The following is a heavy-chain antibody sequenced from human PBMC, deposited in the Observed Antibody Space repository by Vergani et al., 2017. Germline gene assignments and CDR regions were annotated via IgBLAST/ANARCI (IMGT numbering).Heavy chain of an antibody. CDR3: ARTYCGGDCYSNYYYGMDV. D-gene: IGHD2-21*02. CDR1: GGTFSSYT. CDR2: IIPILGIA. V-gene: IGHV1-69*02. J-gene: IGHJ6*02. Sequence: QVQLVQSGAEVKKPGSSVTVSCKASGGTFSSYTISWVRQARGQGLEWMGRIIPILGIAHYAQKFQGRVTITADKSTSTAYMELSSLRSEDTAVYFCARTYCGGDCYSNYYYGMDVWGQGTTVTVSS.